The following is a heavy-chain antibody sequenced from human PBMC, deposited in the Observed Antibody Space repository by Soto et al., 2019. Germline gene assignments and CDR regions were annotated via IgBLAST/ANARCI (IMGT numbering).Heavy chain of an antibody. Sequence: QVQLVQSGAEVKRPGASVQVFCKASGYTFTTHTMHWVRQAPGQGLEWMGWMNGGNGNTKYSQKFQGRVTFTRDTFASTAYRELSSLRSEDTAVYYCTRLETDYWGQGPLVTVSS. V-gene: IGHV1-3*01. CDR3: TRLETDY. CDR2: MNGGNGNT. J-gene: IGHJ4*02. CDR1: GYTFTTHT.